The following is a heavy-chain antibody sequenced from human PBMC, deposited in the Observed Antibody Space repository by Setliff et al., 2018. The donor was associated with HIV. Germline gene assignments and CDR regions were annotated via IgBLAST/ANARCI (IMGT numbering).Heavy chain of an antibody. CDR1: GFMFGVDW. CDR2: VTPDGGDK. Sequence: GESLKISCAASGFMFGVDWMSWVRQTPGKGLEWVASVTPDGGDKYYANSMRGRFTISRDNGKNAVYLQMNSLTAEDTALYYCARDLARVIAHWGQGTLVTVSS. V-gene: IGHV3-7*01. CDR3: ARDLARVIAH. D-gene: IGHD2-21*01. J-gene: IGHJ4*02.